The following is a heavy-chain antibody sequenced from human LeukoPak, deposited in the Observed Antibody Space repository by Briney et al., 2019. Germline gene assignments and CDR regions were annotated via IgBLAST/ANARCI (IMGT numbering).Heavy chain of an antibody. V-gene: IGHV4-59*12. J-gene: IGHJ4*02. CDR3: ARTDYYYESTGYYYYFDY. Sequence: SETLSLTCTVSGGSISSYYWSWIRQPPGKGLEWIGYIYYSGSTNYNPSLKGRVIISVDTSKNQFSLKLSSVTAADTAVYYCARTDYYYESTGYYYYFDYWGQGTLVTVSS. D-gene: IGHD3-22*01. CDR1: GGSISSYY. CDR2: IYYSGST.